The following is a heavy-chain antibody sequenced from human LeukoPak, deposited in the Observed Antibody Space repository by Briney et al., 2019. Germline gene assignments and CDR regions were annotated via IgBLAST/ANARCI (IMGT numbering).Heavy chain of an antibody. V-gene: IGHV4-39*02. Sequence: SETLSLTCTVSGGSINSSSYYWGWIRQPPGKGLEWIGSIYYSGSTYYNPSLKSRVTISVDTSKNQFSLKLSSVTAADTAVYYCAREGGPLYDFWCGYPSPFDYWGQGTLVTVSS. J-gene: IGHJ4*02. CDR3: AREGGPLYDFWCGYPSPFDY. D-gene: IGHD3-3*01. CDR2: IYYSGST. CDR1: GGSINSSSYY.